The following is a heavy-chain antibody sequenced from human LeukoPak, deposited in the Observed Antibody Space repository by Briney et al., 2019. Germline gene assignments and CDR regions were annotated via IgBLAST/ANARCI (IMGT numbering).Heavy chain of an antibody. CDR2: IYHSGST. CDR3: ARALKQLVQS. CDR1: GYSISSGYY. J-gene: IGHJ5*02. V-gene: IGHV4-38-2*02. Sequence: PSETLSLTCTVSGYSISSGYYWGWIRQPPGKGLEWIGSIYHSGSTYYNPSLKSRVTISVDTSKNQFSLKLSSVTAADTAVYYCARALKQLVQSWGQGTLVTVSS. D-gene: IGHD6-13*01.